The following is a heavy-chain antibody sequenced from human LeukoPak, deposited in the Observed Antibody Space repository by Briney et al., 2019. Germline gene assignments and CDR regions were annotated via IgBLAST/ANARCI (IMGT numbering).Heavy chain of an antibody. J-gene: IGHJ4*02. CDR2: LSGSGGST. Sequence: TGGSLRLSCAASGFTFSSYAMSWVRQAPGKGLEWVSSLSGSGGSTYYADSVKGRFTISRDNSKNTLYLQMNSLRAEDTAVYYCARGTLPRFSGTYPSDYWGQGTLVTVSS. CDR1: GFTFSSYA. D-gene: IGHD1-26*01. V-gene: IGHV3-23*01. CDR3: ARGTLPRFSGTYPSDY.